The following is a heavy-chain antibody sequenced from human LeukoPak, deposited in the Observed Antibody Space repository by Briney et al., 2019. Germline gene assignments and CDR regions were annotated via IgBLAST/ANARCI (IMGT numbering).Heavy chain of an antibody. CDR2: IYYSGST. J-gene: IGHJ4*02. D-gene: IGHD1-26*01. CDR1: GGSISNYY. V-gene: IGHV4-59*08. Sequence: SETLSLTCTVSGGSISNYYWSWIRQPPGKGLEWIGYIYYSGSTNYNPSLKSRVTISVDTSKNQFSLKLSSVTAADTAMYYCAKSGGYGLIDYWGQGTLVTVPS. CDR3: AKSGGYGLIDY.